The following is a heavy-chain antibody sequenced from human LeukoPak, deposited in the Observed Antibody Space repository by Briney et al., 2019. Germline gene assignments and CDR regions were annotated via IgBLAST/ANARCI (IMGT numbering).Heavy chain of an antibody. D-gene: IGHD6-19*01. CDR2: IKQDGSEK. CDR1: GITFSNSA. CDR3: ARERAQWLDFDY. Sequence: GGSLRLSCVPSGITFSNSALSWVRQAPGKGLEWVANIKQDGSEKYYVDSVKGRFTISRDNAKNSLYLQMNNLRAEDTAVYYCARERAQWLDFDYWGQGTLVTVSS. V-gene: IGHV3-7*01. J-gene: IGHJ4*02.